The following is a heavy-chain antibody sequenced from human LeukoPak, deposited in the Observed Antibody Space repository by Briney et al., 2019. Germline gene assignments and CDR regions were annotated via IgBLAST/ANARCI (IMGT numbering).Heavy chain of an antibody. Sequence: SETLSLTCTVSGGSISSYYWSWIRQPPGKGLEWIGYIYYSGSTNYNPSPKSRVTISVDTSKNQFSLKLSSVTAADTAVYYCASGGYSYGPYYFDYWGQGTLVTVSS. CDR2: IYYSGST. J-gene: IGHJ4*02. V-gene: IGHV4-59*01. CDR3: ASGGYSYGPYYFDY. CDR1: GGSISSYY. D-gene: IGHD5-18*01.